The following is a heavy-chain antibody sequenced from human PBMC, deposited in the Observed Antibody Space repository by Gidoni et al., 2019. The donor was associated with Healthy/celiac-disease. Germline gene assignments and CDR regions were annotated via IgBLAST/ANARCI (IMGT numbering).Heavy chain of an antibody. D-gene: IGHD2-2*01. J-gene: IGHJ6*02. CDR3: TSSTSFPYYYYYGMDV. V-gene: IGHV3-49*04. CDR2: IRSKAYGGTT. Sequence: EVQLVESGGGLVQPGRSLRLSFTASGFTFGDYAMSWVRQAPGKGLEWVGFIRSKAYGGTTEYAASVKGRFTISRDDSKSIAYLQMNSLKTEDTAVYYCTSSTSFPYYYYYGMDVWGQGTTVTVSS. CDR1: GFTFGDYA.